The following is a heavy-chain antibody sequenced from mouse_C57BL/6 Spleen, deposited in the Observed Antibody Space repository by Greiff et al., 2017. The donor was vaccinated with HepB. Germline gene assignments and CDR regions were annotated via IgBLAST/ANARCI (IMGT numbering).Heavy chain of an antibody. Sequence: VQLQQPGAELVKPGASVKLSCKASGYTFTSYWMTWVKQRPGRGLEWIGRIDPNSGGTKYNEKFKSKATLTVDKSSSTAYMQLSSLTSEDAAVYYCAMGTMRHYYAMDYWGQGTSVTVSS. CDR2: IDPNSGGT. V-gene: IGHV1-72*01. CDR1: GYTFTSYW. J-gene: IGHJ4*01. D-gene: IGHD2-13*01. CDR3: AMGTMRHYYAMDY.